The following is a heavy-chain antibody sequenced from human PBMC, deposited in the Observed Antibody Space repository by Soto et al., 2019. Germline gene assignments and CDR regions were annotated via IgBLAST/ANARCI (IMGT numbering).Heavy chain of an antibody. CDR2: ISGGGGGK. J-gene: IGHJ4*02. V-gene: IGHV3-23*01. Sequence: EVRLLESGGGLEQPGGSVRLSCTTSGFTFDNFAMSWVRQAPGRGLEWVSAISGGGGGKYYADSVKGRFIISRDNSKNTVYLQLNGLRTEDTALYYCAKDVHYDSSGGLDYWGQGTLVTVSS. CDR3: AKDVHYDSSGGLDY. CDR1: GFTFDNFA. D-gene: IGHD3-22*01.